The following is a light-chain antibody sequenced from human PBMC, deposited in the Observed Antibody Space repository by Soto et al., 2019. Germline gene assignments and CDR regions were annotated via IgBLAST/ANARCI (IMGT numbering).Light chain of an antibody. CDR1: SSDVGGYNY. V-gene: IGLV2-11*01. J-gene: IGLJ1*01. CDR2: DVS. Sequence: QSALTQPRSVSGSPGQSVTISCTGTSSDVGGYNYVSWYQQHPGKAPKVMIYDVSERPSGVPDRFSGSKSGNTASLTISGLQAEEEAYYYCCSYAGSPRDVLGTGTKLTVL. CDR3: CSYAGSPRDV.